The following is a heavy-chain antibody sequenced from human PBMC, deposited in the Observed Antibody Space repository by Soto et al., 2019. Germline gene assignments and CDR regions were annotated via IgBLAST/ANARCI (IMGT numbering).Heavy chain of an antibody. CDR2: IKQDGSEK. J-gene: IGHJ6*03. D-gene: IGHD3-3*01. V-gene: IGHV3-7*01. CDR3: ARDVANEYYDFWSGYFGYYYYMDV. Sequence: PGGSLRLSCAASGFTFSRYWMSWVRQAPGKGLEWVANIKQDGSEKYYVDSVKGRFTISRDNAKNSLYLQMNSLRAEDTAVYYCARDVANEYYDFWSGYFGYYYYMDVWGKGTTVTVS. CDR1: GFTFSRYW.